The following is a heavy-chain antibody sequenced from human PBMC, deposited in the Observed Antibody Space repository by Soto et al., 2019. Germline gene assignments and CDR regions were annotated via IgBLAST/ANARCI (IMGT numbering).Heavy chain of an antibody. CDR3: AKDLGGVATSNYGMDA. CDR2: ISRSGGST. D-gene: IGHD5-12*01. CDR1: GFTFSSYA. Sequence: GGSLRLSCAASGFTFSSYAMSWVRQAPGKGLEWVSAISRSGGSTYYADSVKGRFTLSRDNSKNTPYLQMNSLRAEDTAVYYCAKDLGGVATSNYGMDAWGQGPTVTVCS. J-gene: IGHJ6*02. V-gene: IGHV3-23*01.